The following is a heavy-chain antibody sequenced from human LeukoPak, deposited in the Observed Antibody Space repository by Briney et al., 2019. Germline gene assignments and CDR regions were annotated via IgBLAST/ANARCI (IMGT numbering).Heavy chain of an antibody. D-gene: IGHD3-10*01. CDR2: INHSGST. J-gene: IGHJ4*02. Sequence: SGTLSLTCSVSSDSISGYYWSWIRQPPGKGLEWIGEINHSGSTNYNPSLKSRVTISVDTSKNQFSLKLSSVTAADTAVYYCARRNPYYYGSGSLGYWGQGTLVTVSS. CDR3: ARRNPYYYGSGSLGY. V-gene: IGHV4-34*01. CDR1: SDSISGYY.